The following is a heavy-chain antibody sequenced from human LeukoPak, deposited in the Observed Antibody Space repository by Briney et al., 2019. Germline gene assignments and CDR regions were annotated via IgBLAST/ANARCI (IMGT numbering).Heavy chain of an antibody. CDR2: ISAYNGNT. D-gene: IGHD5-18*01. J-gene: IGHJ3*02. CDR3: ASPSVARRNTAMATDAFDI. V-gene: IGHV1-18*01. Sequence: EASVKVSCTASGYTFTSYGISWVRQAPGQGLEWMGWISAYNGNTNYAQNLQGRVTMTTDTSTSTAYMELRSLRSDDTAVYYCASPSVARRNTAMATDAFDIWGQGTMVTVSS. CDR1: GYTFTSYG.